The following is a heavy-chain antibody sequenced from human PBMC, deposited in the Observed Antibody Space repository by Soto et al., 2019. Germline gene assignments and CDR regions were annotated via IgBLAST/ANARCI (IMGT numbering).Heavy chain of an antibody. J-gene: IGHJ3*02. CDR2: IYHSGST. D-gene: IGHD3-3*01. Sequence: SETLSLTCAVSGGSISSGGYSWSWIRQPPGKGLEWIGYIYHSGSTYYNPSLKSRVTISVDRSKNQFSLKLSSVTAADTAVYYCARVLDYDFWSGYYIGSAFDIWGQGTMVTVSS. CDR1: GGSISSGGYS. V-gene: IGHV4-30-2*01. CDR3: ARVLDYDFWSGYYIGSAFDI.